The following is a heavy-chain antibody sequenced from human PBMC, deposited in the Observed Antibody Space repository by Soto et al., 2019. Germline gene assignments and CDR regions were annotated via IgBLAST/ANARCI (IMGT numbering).Heavy chain of an antibody. CDR3: ARIALYSRAFDI. Sequence: SETLSLTCTVSGGSISSYYWSWIRQPPGKGLEWIGYIYYSGSTNYNPSLNSRVTISLDTSKNQFSLKLTSVTAADTAVYYCARIALYSRAFDIWGQGTIVTVSS. J-gene: IGHJ3*02. CDR2: IYYSGST. CDR1: GGSISSYY. V-gene: IGHV4-59*08. D-gene: IGHD2-15*01.